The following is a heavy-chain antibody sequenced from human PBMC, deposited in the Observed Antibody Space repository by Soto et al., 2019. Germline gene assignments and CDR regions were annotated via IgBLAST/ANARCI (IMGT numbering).Heavy chain of an antibody. D-gene: IGHD3-3*01. CDR3: ARDLRFLEWLSRPHYGMDV. CDR2: IIPIFGTA. Sequence: SVKVSCKASGGTFSSYAISWVRQAPGQGLEWMGGIIPIFGTANYAQKFQGRVTITEDESTSTAYMELSSLRSEDTAVYYCARDLRFLEWLSRPHYGMDVWGQGTTVTVSS. CDR1: GGTFSSYA. J-gene: IGHJ6*02. V-gene: IGHV1-69*13.